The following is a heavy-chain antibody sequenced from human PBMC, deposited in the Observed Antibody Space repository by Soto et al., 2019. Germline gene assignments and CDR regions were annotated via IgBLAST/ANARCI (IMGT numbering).Heavy chain of an antibody. CDR2: ISYDGSNK. V-gene: IGHV3-30*03. Sequence: HPGGSRRLSCVASGFSFSTFGIHWVRQARGRWLGGVAFISYDGSNKYYADSVKGRFTISRDNSKNTLYLQMNSLRAEDTAVYYCPRIMGSSSSGLEGGAFDIWGQGTMVTVS. CDR1: GFSFSTFG. D-gene: IGHD6-6*01. J-gene: IGHJ3*02. CDR3: PRIMGSSSSGLEGGAFDI.